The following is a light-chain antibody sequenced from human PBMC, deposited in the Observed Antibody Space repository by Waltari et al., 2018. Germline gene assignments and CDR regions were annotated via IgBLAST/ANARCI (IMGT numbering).Light chain of an antibody. CDR1: QGISSY. Sequence: AIRITQSPSSLPASTGDRVTITCRASQGISSYLAWYQQKPGKAPKLLIYAASTLQSGVPSRFSGSGSGTDFTLTISCLQSEDFATYYCQQYYSYPPAFGGGTKVEIK. J-gene: IGKJ4*01. V-gene: IGKV1-8*01. CDR3: QQYYSYPPA. CDR2: AAS.